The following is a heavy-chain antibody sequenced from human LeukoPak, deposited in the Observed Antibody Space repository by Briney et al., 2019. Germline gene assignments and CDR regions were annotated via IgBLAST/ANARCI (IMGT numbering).Heavy chain of an antibody. D-gene: IGHD4-17*01. V-gene: IGHV4-34*01. Sequence: SEALSLTCVFYGGSFSGYYWSWIRQPPGKGLEWIGEINHSGSTNYNPSLKSRVTISVDKSKNQFSLKLTSVTAADTAVYYCARANDYGDPLPRYMDVWGKGTTVTVSS. CDR3: ARANDYGDPLPRYMDV. J-gene: IGHJ6*03. CDR1: GGSFSGYY. CDR2: INHSGST.